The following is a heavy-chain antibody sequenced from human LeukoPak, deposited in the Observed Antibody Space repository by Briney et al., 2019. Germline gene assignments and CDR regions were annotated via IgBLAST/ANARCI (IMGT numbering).Heavy chain of an antibody. V-gene: IGHV3-33*06. CDR3: AKDRGYGDYEAFDI. Sequence: GGSLRLSSAASGFTFSNYAMHWVRQAPGKGLEWVAVIWYDGSNEYYADSVKGRLTISRDNSKNTLYLQMDSLRADDTAVYYCAKDRGYGDYEAFDIWGQGTMVTVSS. CDR1: GFTFSNYA. J-gene: IGHJ3*02. CDR2: IWYDGSNE. D-gene: IGHD4-17*01.